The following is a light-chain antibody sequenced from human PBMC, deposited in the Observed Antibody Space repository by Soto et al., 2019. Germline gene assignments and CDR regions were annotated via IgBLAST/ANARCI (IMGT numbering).Light chain of an antibody. Sequence: DIVMTQSPLSLPVTPGEPASISCRSSQSLLHSNGYNYLDWYLQKPGQSPQLLIYLGSNRASGVPDRFSGSGSGTDFTLKISRVEAEDVGVYYCMHALQTPPNLGQGNKLEIK. CDR2: LGS. CDR1: QSLLHSNGYNY. CDR3: MHALQTPPN. J-gene: IGKJ2*01. V-gene: IGKV2-28*01.